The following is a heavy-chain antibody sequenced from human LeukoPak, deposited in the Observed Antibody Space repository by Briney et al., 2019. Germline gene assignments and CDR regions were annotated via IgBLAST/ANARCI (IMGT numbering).Heavy chain of an antibody. J-gene: IGHJ4*02. V-gene: IGHV3-23*01. CDR2: ISESGTGT. D-gene: IGHD5-18*01. Sequence: GGSLRLSCAASGFTFSSYYTNWVRQAPGKGLEWVSAISESGTGTYYAGSVKGRFTISRDNSKNTLSLQMNSLRAEDTAVYYCAEDIAQGYTYGSIEQDFWGQGTLVTVSS. CDR1: GFTFSSYY. CDR3: AEDIAQGYTYGSIEQDF.